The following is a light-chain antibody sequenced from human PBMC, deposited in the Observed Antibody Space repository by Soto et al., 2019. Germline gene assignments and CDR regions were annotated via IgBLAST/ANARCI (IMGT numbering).Light chain of an antibody. CDR3: QQGGNWPLT. Sequence: EIALTQSPPTLSLSPGERAALSCRASQRISNYLAWYQQKPGQAPRLLIYGASNRATGIPARFIGTGSGTDFTLTITSLEPEDFAVYYCQQGGNWPLTFGGGTKLEIK. V-gene: IGKV3-11*01. J-gene: IGKJ4*01. CDR1: QRISNY. CDR2: GAS.